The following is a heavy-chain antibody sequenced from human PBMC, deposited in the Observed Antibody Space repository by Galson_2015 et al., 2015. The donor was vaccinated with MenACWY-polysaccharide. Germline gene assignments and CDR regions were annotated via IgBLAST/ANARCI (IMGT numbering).Heavy chain of an antibody. V-gene: IGHV3-33*01. CDR3: AREGSRIGSRAFGA. Sequence: PRLSCAASTFTFRGSGMHWVRQAPGKGLEWVAVIQYDAVYKQYLDSVKGRFSVSRDNSKNTLYLEMSNLRAEDTALYYCAREGSRIGSRAFGARGHGSMVIVSS. J-gene: IGHJ1*01. CDR2: IQYDAVYK. CDR1: TFTFRGSG. D-gene: IGHD3-3*01.